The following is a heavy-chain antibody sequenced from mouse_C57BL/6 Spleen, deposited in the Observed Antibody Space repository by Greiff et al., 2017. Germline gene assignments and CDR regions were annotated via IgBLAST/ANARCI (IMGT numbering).Heavy chain of an antibody. CDR2: INPSSGYT. CDR1: GYTFTSYW. D-gene: IGHD2-5*01. J-gene: IGHJ3*01. CDR3: ATYYSNYAWFAY. V-gene: IGHV1-7*01. Sequence: QVQLQQSGAELAQPGASVKLSCKASGYTFTSYWMHWVKQRPGQGLEWIGYINPSSGYTKYNQKFKDKATLTADKSSSTAYMQLSSLTYEDSAVYYCATYYSNYAWFAYWGQGTLVTVSA.